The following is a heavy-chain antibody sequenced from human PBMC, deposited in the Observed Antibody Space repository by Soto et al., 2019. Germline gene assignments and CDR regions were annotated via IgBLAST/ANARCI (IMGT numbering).Heavy chain of an antibody. CDR3: ARGPSSIGAVAAIGC. V-gene: IGHV3-48*02. Sequence: QPGGSLRLSCAASGFTFSSYSMNWVRQAPGKGLEWVSYISSSSSTIYYADSVKGRFTISRDNAKNSLYLQMNSLRDEDTAVYYCARGPSSIGAVAAIGCWGQGTLVTVSS. J-gene: IGHJ4*02. CDR2: ISSSSSTI. D-gene: IGHD6-19*01. CDR1: GFTFSSYS.